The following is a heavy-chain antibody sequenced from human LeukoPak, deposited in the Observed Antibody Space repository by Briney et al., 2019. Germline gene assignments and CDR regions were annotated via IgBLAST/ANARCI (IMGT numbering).Heavy chain of an antibody. V-gene: IGHV4-34*01. J-gene: IGHJ6*02. CDR1: GGSFSGYY. Sequence: SETLSLTCAVYGGSFSGYYWSWIRQPPGKGLEWIEEINHSGSTNYNPSLKSRVTISVDTSKNQFSLKLSSVTAADTTVYYCARGRRRDGYNSFYYYYYGMDVWGQGTTVTVSS. CDR2: INHSGST. CDR3: ARGRRRDGYNSFYYYYYGMDV. D-gene: IGHD5-24*01.